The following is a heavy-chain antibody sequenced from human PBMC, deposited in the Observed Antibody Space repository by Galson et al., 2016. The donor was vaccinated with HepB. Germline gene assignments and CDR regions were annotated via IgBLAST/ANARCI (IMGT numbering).Heavy chain of an antibody. CDR1: GYTFTSYG. Sequence: SVKVSCKASGYTFTSYGITWVRQAPRQRPEWMGWNSAYNGHTTYAQKLQGRVTMTTDTSTSTAYMELRSLKSDDTAIYYCAIRMGRGVINSWGQGTLVTVSS. V-gene: IGHV1-18*01. CDR2: NSAYNGHT. D-gene: IGHD3-10*01. J-gene: IGHJ4*02. CDR3: AIRMGRGVINS.